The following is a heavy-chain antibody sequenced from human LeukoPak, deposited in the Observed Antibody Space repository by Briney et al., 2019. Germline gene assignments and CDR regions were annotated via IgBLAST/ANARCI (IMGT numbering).Heavy chain of an antibody. V-gene: IGHV3-33*03. CDR1: GFTFSRYG. Sequence: GGSLRLSCVASGFTFSRYGMHWVRQAPGNGLEWVAIIWYDGSNKYYADSVKGRFTISRDTSKNTLYMQMDSLRAEDTAVYYCASGDTTGYSGDAFNIWGQGTMVTVSS. J-gene: IGHJ3*02. D-gene: IGHD3-22*01. CDR3: ASGDTTGYSGDAFNI. CDR2: IWYDGSNK.